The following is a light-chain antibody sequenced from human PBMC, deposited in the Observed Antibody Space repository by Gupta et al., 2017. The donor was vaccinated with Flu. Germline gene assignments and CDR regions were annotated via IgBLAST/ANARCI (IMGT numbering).Light chain of an antibody. J-gene: IGLJ3*02. V-gene: IGLV1-51*01. Sequence: VTTSFSCSKNNIENNYVPWYQQVPGTAPTFVVYDDYERPPGIPGRFSGSKSGTTATLAIYEIQPGDEALYFCGTWDTLRSAVVFGGGTKVTVL. CDR3: GTWDTLRSAVV. CDR2: DDY. CDR1: KNNIENNY.